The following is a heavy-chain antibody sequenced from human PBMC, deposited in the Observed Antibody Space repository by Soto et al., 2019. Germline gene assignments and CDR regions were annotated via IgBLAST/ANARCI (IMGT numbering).Heavy chain of an antibody. CDR3: ARGPHYDFWSGYYYGMDV. CDR1: GFTFSSYA. CDR2: ISYDGSNK. J-gene: IGHJ6*02. V-gene: IGHV3-30-3*01. Sequence: QVQLVESGGGVVQPGRSLRLSCAASGFTFSSYAMHWVRQAPGKGLEWVAVISYDGSNKYYADSVKGRFTISRDNSKNTLYLQMNSLRAEDTAVYYCARGPHYDFWSGYYYGMDVWGQGTTVTVSS. D-gene: IGHD3-3*01.